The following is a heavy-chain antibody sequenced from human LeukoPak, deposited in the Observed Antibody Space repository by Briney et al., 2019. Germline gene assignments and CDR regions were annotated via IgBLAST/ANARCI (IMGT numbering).Heavy chain of an antibody. D-gene: IGHD3-9*01. J-gene: IGHJ4*02. V-gene: IGHV3-30*04. CDR1: GFTFSSYA. Sequence: GGSLRLSCAASGFTFSSYAMHWVRQAPGKGLEWVAVISYDGSNKYYADSVKGRFTISRDNSKNTLYLQMNSLRAEDTAVYYCAREVRCFDWLTDYWGQGTLVTVSS. CDR3: AREVRCFDWLTDY. CDR2: ISYDGSNK.